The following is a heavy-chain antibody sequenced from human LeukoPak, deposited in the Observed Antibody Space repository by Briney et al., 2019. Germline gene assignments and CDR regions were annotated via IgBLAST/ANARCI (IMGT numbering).Heavy chain of an antibody. V-gene: IGHV1-18*04. D-gene: IGHD1-7*01. CDR1: GYTFTSYG. CDR3: ARDPNGRTNYYYYGMDV. CDR2: ISAYNGNT. Sequence: ASVKVSCKASGYTFTSYGISWMRQPPGQGLEWMGWISAYNGNTNYAQKLQGRVTMTTDTSTSTAYMELRSLRSDDTAVYYCARDPNGRTNYYYYGMDVWGKGTTVTVSS. J-gene: IGHJ6*04.